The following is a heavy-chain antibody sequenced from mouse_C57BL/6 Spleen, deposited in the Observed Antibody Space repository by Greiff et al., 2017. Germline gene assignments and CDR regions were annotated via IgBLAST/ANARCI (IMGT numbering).Heavy chain of an antibody. CDR3: VWDYDEEVWFAY. CDR1: GFTFNTYA. D-gene: IGHD2-4*01. J-gene: IGHJ3*01. Sequence: EVQGVESGGGLVQPKGSLKLSCAASGFTFNTYAMHWVRQAPGKGLEWVARIRSKSSNYATYYADSVKDRFTISRDDSQSMLYLQMNNLKTEDTAMYYCVWDYDEEVWFAYWGQGTLVTVSA. V-gene: IGHV10-3*01. CDR2: IRSKSSNYAT.